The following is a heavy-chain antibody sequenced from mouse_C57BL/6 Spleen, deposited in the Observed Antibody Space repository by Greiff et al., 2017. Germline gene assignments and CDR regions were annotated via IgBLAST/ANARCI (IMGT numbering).Heavy chain of an antibody. D-gene: IGHD2-5*01. J-gene: IGHJ4*01. CDR1: GFTFSDYG. CDR2: ISSGSSTI. CDR3: ARGNYSNYGYAMDY. Sequence: DVQLVESGGGLVKPGGSLKLSCAASGFTFSDYGMHWVRQAPEKGLEWVAYISSGSSTIYYADTVKGRFTISRDNAKNTLFLQMTSLRSEDTAMYYCARGNYSNYGYAMDYWGQGTSVTVSS. V-gene: IGHV5-17*01.